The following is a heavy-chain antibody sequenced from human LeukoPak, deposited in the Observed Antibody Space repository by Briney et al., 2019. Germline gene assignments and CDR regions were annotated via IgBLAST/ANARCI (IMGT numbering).Heavy chain of an antibody. V-gene: IGHV3-66*01. D-gene: IGHD6-19*01. J-gene: IGHJ6*02. CDR2: IYSGGST. CDR1: GFTVSSNY. Sequence: GGSLRLSCAASGFTVSSNYMSWVRQAPGKGLEWVSVIYSGGSTYYADSVKGRFTISRDNSKNTLYLQMNSLRAEDTAVYYCAKGIAVAGPDWLAPGYYGMDVWGQGTTVTVSS. CDR3: AKGIAVAGPDWLAPGYYGMDV.